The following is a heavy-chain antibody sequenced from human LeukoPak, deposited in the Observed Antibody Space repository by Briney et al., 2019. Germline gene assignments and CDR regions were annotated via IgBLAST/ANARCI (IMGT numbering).Heavy chain of an antibody. CDR3: ARLEEMTTVSTSFDF. D-gene: IGHD5-24*01. Sequence: GGSLKPSCAASGFFFSGSGIHWVRQASGKGREWIGRIRSKPKSYATAYAASVKGRFTVSRDDSKNTAYLQMDSLEAGDTAVYYCARLEEMTTVSTSFDFWGQGTLVTVSS. CDR2: IRSKPKSYAT. V-gene: IGHV3-73*01. J-gene: IGHJ4*02. CDR1: GFFFSGSG.